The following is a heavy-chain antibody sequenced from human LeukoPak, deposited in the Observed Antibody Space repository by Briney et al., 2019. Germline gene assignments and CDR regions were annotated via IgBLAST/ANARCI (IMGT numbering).Heavy chain of an antibody. CDR2: IYYSGST. CDR3: ARSLYSNPFDY. D-gene: IGHD4-11*01. CDR1: GGSISSYY. Sequence: LETLSLTCTVSGGSISSYYWSWIRQPPGKGLEWIGYIYYSGSTNYNPSLKSRVTISVDTSKNQFSLKLSSVTAADTAVYYCARSLYSNPFDYWGQGTLVTVSS. J-gene: IGHJ4*02. V-gene: IGHV4-59*01.